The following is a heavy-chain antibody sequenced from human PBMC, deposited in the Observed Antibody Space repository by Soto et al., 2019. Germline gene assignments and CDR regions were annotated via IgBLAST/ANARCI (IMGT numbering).Heavy chain of an antibody. V-gene: IGHV4-34*01. CDR3: ERGQEGVVATH. D-gene: IGHD5-12*01. Sequence: QVQLQQWGAGLLKPSETLSLKCAVTGGSLSGYYWSWIRQPPGKGLEWIGEVKDGGHTNYSPSLRGTVTISSDTATRQCSLRLNSVTAADTGVYYCERGQEGVVATHWDQGSLVTVSS. CDR1: GGSLSGYY. CDR2: VKDGGHT. J-gene: IGHJ4*02.